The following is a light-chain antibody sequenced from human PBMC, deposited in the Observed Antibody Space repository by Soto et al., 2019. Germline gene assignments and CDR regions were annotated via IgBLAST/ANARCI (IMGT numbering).Light chain of an antibody. J-gene: IGKJ4*01. V-gene: IGKV3-15*01. Sequence: EIVMAQSPATLSVSPGERATLSCRASQSISNNLAWYQQKPGQAPRRLIYAASTRATGIPARFSGSGSGTQFTLTISSLQSEDFAIYYCQQYNNWPPLTFGGGTKVEIK. CDR3: QQYNNWPPLT. CDR2: AAS. CDR1: QSISNN.